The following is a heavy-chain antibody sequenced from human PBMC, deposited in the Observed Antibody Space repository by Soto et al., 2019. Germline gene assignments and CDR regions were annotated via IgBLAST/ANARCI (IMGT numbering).Heavy chain of an antibody. J-gene: IGHJ3*02. V-gene: IGHV4-34*01. CDR1: GGSFNDFY. D-gene: IGHD3-16*01. CDR3: ARVNLYDKTGQGAFDI. CDR2: VDHNGGT. Sequence: QVQLQQGGAGLLKPAETLSLTCAVSGGSFNDFYWSWIRQPPGKGLEYIGEVDHNGGTTFNPSLRSRAAISLDTSKSHFSLRLNSVTGADTAVYYFARVNLYDKTGQGAFDIWGQGALVTVSS.